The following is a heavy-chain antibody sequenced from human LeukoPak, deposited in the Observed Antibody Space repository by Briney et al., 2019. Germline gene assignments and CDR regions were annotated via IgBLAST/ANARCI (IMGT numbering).Heavy chain of an antibody. CDR2: IIPIFGTA. Sequence: SVKVSCKASGGTFSSYAISWVRQAPGQGLEWMGGIIPIFGTANYAQKFQGRVTITADESTSTAYMELSSLRSEDTAVYYCARVDGYSGYEEYFDYWGQGALVTVSS. V-gene: IGHV1-69*13. D-gene: IGHD5-12*01. J-gene: IGHJ4*02. CDR1: GGTFSSYA. CDR3: ARVDGYSGYEEYFDY.